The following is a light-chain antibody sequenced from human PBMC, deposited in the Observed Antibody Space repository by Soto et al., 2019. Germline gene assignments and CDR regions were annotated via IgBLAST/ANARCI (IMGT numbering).Light chain of an antibody. J-gene: IGKJ1*01. CDR3: QQYDHLPRT. Sequence: DLQMIQSPSSLSASVGDRVTITCQASQEISNYLNWYQQKPGKAPKLLIYDASNLERGVPSRFSGRGSGTDFTFTISTLQPEYFATYYCQQYDHLPRTFGRGTKVEIK. CDR1: QEISNY. V-gene: IGKV1-33*01. CDR2: DAS.